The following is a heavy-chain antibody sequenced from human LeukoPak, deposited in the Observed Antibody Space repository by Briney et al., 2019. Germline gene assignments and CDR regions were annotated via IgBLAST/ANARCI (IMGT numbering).Heavy chain of an antibody. CDR3: ARDYCSGGSCYSDY. D-gene: IGHD2-15*01. CDR2: IWYDGSNK. Sequence: PGRSLRLSCAASGFTFSSYGMHWVRQAPGKGLVWVAVIWYDGSNKYYADSVKGRFTISRDNSKNTLYLQMNSLRAEDTAVYYCARDYCSGGSCYSDYWGQGTLVTVSS. CDR1: GFTFSSYG. J-gene: IGHJ4*02. V-gene: IGHV3-33*01.